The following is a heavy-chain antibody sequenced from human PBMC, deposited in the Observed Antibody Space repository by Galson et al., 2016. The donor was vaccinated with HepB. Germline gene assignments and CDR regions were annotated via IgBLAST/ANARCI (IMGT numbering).Heavy chain of an antibody. V-gene: IGHV1-8*01. CDR2: MNTINGKT. J-gene: IGHJ4*02. D-gene: IGHD5-24*01. CDR3: ARVAGRVVEIDN. Sequence: SVKVSCKASEYPFSSFDINWVRQATGQGLEWMGWMNTINGKTGYAQKFQGRVTMTRDTSITTAYMELTNLTLEDTAIYYCARVAGRVVEIDNWGQGTLVSVSS. CDR1: EYPFSSFD.